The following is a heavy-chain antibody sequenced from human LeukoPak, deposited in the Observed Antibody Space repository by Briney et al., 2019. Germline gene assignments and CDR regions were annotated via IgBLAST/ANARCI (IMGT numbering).Heavy chain of an antibody. D-gene: IGHD6-19*01. CDR3: ARVLFSRGWCAFDI. CDR2: INHSGST. J-gene: IGHJ3*02. V-gene: IGHV4-34*01. CDR1: GVSFSGYY. Sequence: PSETLSLTCAVYGVSFSGYYWSWIRQPPGKGLEWIGEINHSGSTNYNPSLKSRVTISVDTSKNQFSLKLSSVTAADTAVYYCARVLFSRGWCAFDIWGQGTMVTVSS.